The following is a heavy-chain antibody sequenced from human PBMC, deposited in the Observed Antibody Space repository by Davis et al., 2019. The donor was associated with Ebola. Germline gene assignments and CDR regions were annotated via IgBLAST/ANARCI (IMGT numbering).Heavy chain of an antibody. D-gene: IGHD2-2*01. CDR1: GFTFGKYW. J-gene: IGHJ5*02. CDR3: ARGGDCTRTNCDNWFDP. CDR2: VNSDGSSI. V-gene: IGHV3-74*01. Sequence: HTGGSLRLSCAASGFTFGKYWMHWVRQAPGKGLVWVSRVNSDGSSITYADSVKGRFTISRDNAKNTLYLQMNSLTAEDTAVYYCARGGDCTRTNCDNWFDPWGQGTLVTVSS.